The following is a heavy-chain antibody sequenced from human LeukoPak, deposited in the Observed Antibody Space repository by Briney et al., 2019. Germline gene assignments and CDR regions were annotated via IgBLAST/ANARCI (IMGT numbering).Heavy chain of an antibody. CDR1: GYNFASYW. CDR2: TNPGDSDT. Sequence: GESLKISCKGSGYNFASYWIGWVRQMSGKGLEWMGITNPGDSDTRYSPSFQGQVTISADKSISTAYLQWSSLKASDTAMYYCARHKREGTSSDRTLDYWGQGTLVTVSS. V-gene: IGHV5-51*01. D-gene: IGHD6-6*01. J-gene: IGHJ4*02. CDR3: ARHKREGTSSDRTLDY.